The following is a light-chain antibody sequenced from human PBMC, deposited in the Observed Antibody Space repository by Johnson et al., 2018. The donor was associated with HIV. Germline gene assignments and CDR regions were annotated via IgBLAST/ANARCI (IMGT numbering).Light chain of an antibody. V-gene: IGLV1-51*01. Sequence: QSVLTQPPSVSAAPGQKVTISCSGSSSNIGRNYVSWYQQLPGTAPKLLIFDNNKRPSGIPDRFSASKSGTSDTLGITGLQTGDEADYYCGTWDSSLSAYVFGTGTKVTVL. CDR3: GTWDSSLSAYV. CDR2: DNN. J-gene: IGLJ1*01. CDR1: SSNIGRNY.